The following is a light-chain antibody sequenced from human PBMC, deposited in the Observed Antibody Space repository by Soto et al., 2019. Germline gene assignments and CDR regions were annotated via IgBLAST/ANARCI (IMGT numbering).Light chain of an antibody. CDR1: QSISSY. J-gene: IGKJ1*01. CDR3: QQSYSTPPT. V-gene: IGKV1-39*01. CDR2: AAS. Sequence: DIQLIQSPSTLSASVGARVTITCRASQSISSYLNWYQQKPGKAPKLLIYAASSLQSGVPSRFSGSGSGTDFTLTSSSLQPEDFATYYCQQSYSTPPTFGQGTKVDIK.